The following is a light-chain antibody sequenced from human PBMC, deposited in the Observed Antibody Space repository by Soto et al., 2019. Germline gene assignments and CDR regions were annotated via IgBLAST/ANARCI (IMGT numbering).Light chain of an antibody. CDR3: KQRSDWPLT. CDR2: DVS. J-gene: IGKJ5*01. Sequence: EIVLPQSPATLSLSPGASATLSGRASQSVTSYLAWYQQKPGQATRLLIYDVSNRASGIPARFSGSGSETDFTLTISSLEPEEFAVYYCKQRSDWPLTVGQGTRLEIK. CDR1: QSVTSY. V-gene: IGKV3-11*01.